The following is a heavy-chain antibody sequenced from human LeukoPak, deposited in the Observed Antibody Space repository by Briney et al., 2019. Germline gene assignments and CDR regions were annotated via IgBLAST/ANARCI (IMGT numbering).Heavy chain of an antibody. J-gene: IGHJ4*02. CDR2: ISSSSSYI. Sequence: GGSLRLSCAASGFTFSKTWMSWVRQAPGKGLEWVSCISSSSSYIYYADSVKGRFTTSRDNAKNSLYLQMNSLRAEDTAVYYCARDLRSSGYYAFDYWGQGTLVTVSS. D-gene: IGHD3-22*01. CDR1: GFTFSKTW. V-gene: IGHV3-21*01. CDR3: ARDLRSSGYYAFDY.